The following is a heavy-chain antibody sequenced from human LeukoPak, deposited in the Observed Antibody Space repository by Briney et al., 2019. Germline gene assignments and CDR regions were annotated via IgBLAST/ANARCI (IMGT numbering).Heavy chain of an antibody. CDR1: GGTFSSYA. D-gene: IGHD1-1*01. CDR2: IIPIFGTA. Sequence: GSSVKVSCKASGGTFSSYAISWVRQALGQGLEWMGGIIPIFGTANYAQKFQGRVTITTDESTSTAYMELSSLRSEDTAVYYCARDLGNWAGKDRGDYWGQGTLVTVSS. J-gene: IGHJ4*02. V-gene: IGHV1-69*05. CDR3: ARDLGNWAGKDRGDY.